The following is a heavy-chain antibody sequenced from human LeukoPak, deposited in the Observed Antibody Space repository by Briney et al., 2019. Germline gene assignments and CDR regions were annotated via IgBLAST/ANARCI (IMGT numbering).Heavy chain of an antibody. V-gene: IGHV3-23*01. Sequence: PGGSLRLSCAASGFTFGSYAMSWVRQGPGKGLEWVSAISGSGGGTYYADSVKGRFTISRDNSRNTLYLQMNSLRAEDTALYYCARGGIVVNFDYWGQGTLVTVSS. CDR3: ARGGIVVNFDY. D-gene: IGHD3-22*01. CDR2: ISGSGGGT. J-gene: IGHJ4*02. CDR1: GFTFGSYA.